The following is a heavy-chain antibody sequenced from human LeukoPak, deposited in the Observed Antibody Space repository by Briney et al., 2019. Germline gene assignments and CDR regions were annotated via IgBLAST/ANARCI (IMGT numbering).Heavy chain of an antibody. CDR2: INHSGST. CDR1: GGSFSGYY. V-gene: IGHV4-34*01. Sequence: PSETLSLTCAVYGGSFSGYYWSWIRQPPGKGLEWIGEINHSGSTNYNPSLKSRVTISVDTSKNQFSLKLSSVTAADTAVYYCARGGAATSGSYYNGFPYFDYWGQGTLVTVSS. J-gene: IGHJ4*02. D-gene: IGHD3-10*01. CDR3: ARGGAATSGSYYNGFPYFDY.